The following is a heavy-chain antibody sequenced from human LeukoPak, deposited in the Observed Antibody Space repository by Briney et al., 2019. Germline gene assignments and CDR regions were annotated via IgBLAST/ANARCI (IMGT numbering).Heavy chain of an antibody. V-gene: IGHV3-9*01. CDR2: ISWNSGSK. Sequence: GGSLRLSCAASGFTFDDYAMHWVRQAPGKGLEWVSGISWNSGSKGYVDSVKGRFTISRDNAKNSLYLQMNSLRAEDTALYYCAKDKGSSSWHQKFGDAFDIWGQGTVVTVSS. J-gene: IGHJ3*02. CDR1: GFTFDDYA. CDR3: AKDKGSSSWHQKFGDAFDI. D-gene: IGHD6-13*01.